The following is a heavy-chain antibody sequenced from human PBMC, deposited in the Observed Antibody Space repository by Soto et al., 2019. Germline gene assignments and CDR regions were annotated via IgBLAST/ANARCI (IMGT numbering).Heavy chain of an antibody. Sequence: GASVKVSCKASGGTFSSYAISWVRQAPGQGLEWMGGIIPIFGTANYAQKFQGRVTITADESTSTAYMELSSLRSEDTAVYYCARGVAAAGFTYYYYGMDVWGQGTTVTVSS. CDR1: GGTFSSYA. D-gene: IGHD6-13*01. CDR2: IIPIFGTA. J-gene: IGHJ6*02. CDR3: ARGVAAAGFTYYYYGMDV. V-gene: IGHV1-69*13.